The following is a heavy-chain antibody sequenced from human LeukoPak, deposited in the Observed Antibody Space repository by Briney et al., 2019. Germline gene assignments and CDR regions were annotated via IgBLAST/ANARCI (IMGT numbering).Heavy chain of an antibody. CDR3: ARLQSRDTAMAEDYYYMDV. CDR2: INPSGGST. V-gene: IGHV1-46*01. Sequence: ASVKVSCKASGYTFTGYYIHWVRQAPGQGLEWMGIINPSGGSTSYAQKFQGRVTMTRDMSTSTVYMELSSLRSEDTAVYYCARLQSRDTAMAEDYYYMDVWGKGTTVTVSS. CDR1: GYTFTGYY. D-gene: IGHD5-18*01. J-gene: IGHJ6*03.